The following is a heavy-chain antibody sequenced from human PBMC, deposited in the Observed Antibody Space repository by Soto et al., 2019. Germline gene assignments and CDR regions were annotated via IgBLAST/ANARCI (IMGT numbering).Heavy chain of an antibody. CDR1: GYIFTNYW. CDR2: IYPGDSDT. J-gene: IGHJ4*02. D-gene: IGHD4-17*01. CDR3: ARHVSVTTSSLDY. V-gene: IGHV5-51*01. Sequence: GESLKISCXGSGYIFTNYWIGWVRQMPGKGLEWMGIIYPGDSDTRYSPSFQGQVTISADKSINTAYLQWSSLKASDTAMYYCARHVSVTTSSLDYWGQGTLVTVPS.